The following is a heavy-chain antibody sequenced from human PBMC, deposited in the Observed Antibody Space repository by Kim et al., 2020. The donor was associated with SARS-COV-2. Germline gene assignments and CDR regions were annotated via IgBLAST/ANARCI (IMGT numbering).Heavy chain of an antibody. V-gene: IGHV1-2*06. Sequence: ASVKVSCKASGYTFTGYYMHWVRQAPGQGLEWMGRINPNSGGTNYAQKFQGRVTMTRDTSISTAYMELSRLRSDDTAVYYCARARYYDSSGYWEFDYWGQGTLVTVSS. CDR3: ARARYYDSSGYWEFDY. CDR1: GYTFTGYY. J-gene: IGHJ4*02. CDR2: INPNSGGT. D-gene: IGHD3-22*01.